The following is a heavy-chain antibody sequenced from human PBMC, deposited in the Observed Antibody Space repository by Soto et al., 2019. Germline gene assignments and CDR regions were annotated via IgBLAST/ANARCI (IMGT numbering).Heavy chain of an antibody. CDR1: GDSITSANW. V-gene: IGHV4-4*02. Sequence: SDTLYLTFTVSGDSITSANWWSWVRQSPRKWLEWLGEIYHNGSTNYNPSLKSRVAISVDKAKNQFSLKLTSVTAADTAVYYCARARGAIFGVVIRNWFDPWGQGTLVTVSS. J-gene: IGHJ5*02. CDR3: ARARGAIFGVVIRNWFDP. CDR2: IYHNGST. D-gene: IGHD3-3*01.